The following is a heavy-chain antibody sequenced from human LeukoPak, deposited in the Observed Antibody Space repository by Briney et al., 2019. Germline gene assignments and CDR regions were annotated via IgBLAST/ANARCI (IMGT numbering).Heavy chain of an antibody. CDR3: AKDEAPYYDILTGYFDY. J-gene: IGHJ4*02. CDR2: ISWNSGSI. V-gene: IGHV3-9*01. Sequence: PGGSLRLSCAASGFTFDDYAMHWVRQAPGKGLEWVSGISWNSGSIGYADSAKGRFTISRDNAKNSLYLQMNSLRAEDTALYYCAKDEAPYYDILTGYFDYWGQGTLVTVSS. CDR1: GFTFDDYA. D-gene: IGHD3-9*01.